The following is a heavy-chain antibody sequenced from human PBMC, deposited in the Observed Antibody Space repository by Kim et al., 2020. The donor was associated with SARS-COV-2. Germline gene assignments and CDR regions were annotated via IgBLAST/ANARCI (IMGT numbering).Heavy chain of an antibody. D-gene: IGHD6-19*01. CDR1: GFTFSSYS. J-gene: IGHJ4*02. Sequence: GGSLRLSCAASGFTFSSYSMNWVRQAPGKGLEWVSSISSSSSYIYYADSVKGRFTISRDNAKNSLYLQMNSLRAEDTAVYYCARGWDLAVADYYFDYWGQGTLVTVSS. V-gene: IGHV3-21*01. CDR2: ISSSSSYI. CDR3: ARGWDLAVADYYFDY.